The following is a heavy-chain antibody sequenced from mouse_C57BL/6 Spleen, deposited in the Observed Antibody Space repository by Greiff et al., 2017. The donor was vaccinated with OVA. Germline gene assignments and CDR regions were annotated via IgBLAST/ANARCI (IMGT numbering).Heavy chain of an antibody. CDR1: GYTFTDYY. CDR2: INPNNGGT. D-gene: IGHD1-1*01. Sequence: EVQLQQPGPELVKPGASVKISCKASGYTFTDYYMHWVKQSHGKSLEWIGDINPNNGGTSYNQKFKGKATLTVDKSSSTAYMELRSLTSEDSAVYYCARGYYMDYWGQGTSVTVSS. CDR3: ARGYYMDY. J-gene: IGHJ4*01. V-gene: IGHV1-26*01.